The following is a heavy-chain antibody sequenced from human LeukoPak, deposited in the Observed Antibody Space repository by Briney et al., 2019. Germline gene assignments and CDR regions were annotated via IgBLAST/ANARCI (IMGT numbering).Heavy chain of an antibody. D-gene: IGHD3-10*01. Sequence: GRSLRLSCAASGFTFSNSAMHWVRQAPGKGLEWVAVISFDGSNKYYADSVKGRFTISGDNSKSTLYLQMNSLRAEDTALYYCARGKAIRGTIIKPFDSWGQGTLVTVSS. CDR1: GFTFSNSA. CDR2: ISFDGSNK. J-gene: IGHJ4*02. CDR3: ARGKAIRGTIIKPFDS. V-gene: IGHV3-30*01.